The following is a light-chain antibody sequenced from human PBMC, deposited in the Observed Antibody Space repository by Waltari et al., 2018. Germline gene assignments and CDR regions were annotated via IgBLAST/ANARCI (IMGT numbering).Light chain of an antibody. Sequence: DIQMTQSPSSLSASVGDRVTITCQASQDISNYLNWYQQKPGKAPKLLIYDASNLETGVPSRFSGSGSGTDFTFTISSLQPEDFATYFCQQHHELQTFGQGTKLDIK. J-gene: IGKJ2*01. CDR1: QDISNY. CDR2: DAS. CDR3: QQHHELQT. V-gene: IGKV1-33*01.